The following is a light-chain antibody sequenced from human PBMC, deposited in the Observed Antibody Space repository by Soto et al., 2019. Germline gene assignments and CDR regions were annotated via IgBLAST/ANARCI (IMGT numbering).Light chain of an antibody. J-gene: IGKJ1*01. V-gene: IGKV2-28*01. CDR3: MQALQTPQT. CDR1: QSLLHSNGYNY. CDR2: LGS. Sequence: DIVMTQSPLSLPVTPGEPASISCRSSQSLLHSNGYNYLDWYLQKPGQSPQLLIYLGSNRASGXXXXXXXXXXXXXXXXXXXXVEAEDVGVYYCMQALQTPQTFGQGTKVEIK.